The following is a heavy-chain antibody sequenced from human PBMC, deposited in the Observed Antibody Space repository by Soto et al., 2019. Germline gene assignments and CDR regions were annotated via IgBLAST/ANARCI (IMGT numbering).Heavy chain of an antibody. Sequence: EVHLVESGGGLVQPGGSLTLSCAVAGLTFSPYAMNWVRQAPGTGLEWVAYIHGTRSIIYYADSVKGRFTISRDNAKNSLFLQMDSLRDEDTAVYYCARDARNADYDYWGQGTLVTVSS. CDR3: ARDARNADYDY. D-gene: IGHD3-16*01. CDR2: IHGTRSII. V-gene: IGHV3-48*02. J-gene: IGHJ4*02. CDR1: GLTFSPYA.